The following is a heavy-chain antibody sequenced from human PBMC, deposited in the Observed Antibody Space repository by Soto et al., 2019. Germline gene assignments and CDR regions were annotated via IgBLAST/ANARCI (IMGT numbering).Heavy chain of an antibody. CDR2: VYYTGST. D-gene: IGHD6-19*01. Sequence: SETLSLTCSVSGGSISGSYWSWIRQSPGKGLEWLGYVYYTGSTNYSPSLRSRVSISVDTSKNEFSLRLSSVTAADTAVYFCARSVAVPGAHIDYWGQGTQVTVS. V-gene: IGHV4-59*01. CDR1: GGSISGSY. J-gene: IGHJ4*02. CDR3: ARSVAVPGAHIDY.